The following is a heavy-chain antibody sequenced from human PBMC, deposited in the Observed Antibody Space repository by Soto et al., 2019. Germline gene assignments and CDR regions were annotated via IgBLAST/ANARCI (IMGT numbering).Heavy chain of an antibody. D-gene: IGHD2-15*01. Sequence: GGSLRLSCAASEFTFTTYAMTWVRQAPGKGLEWVSTLTGGDGTTYYADSVKGRFTIYRDNSKNTLHLQMNSLRAEDAAVYYCAKDPYCDGGSCYGMDVWGQGTTVTV. J-gene: IGHJ6*02. V-gene: IGHV3-23*01. CDR3: AKDPYCDGGSCYGMDV. CDR2: LTGGDGTT. CDR1: EFTFTTYA.